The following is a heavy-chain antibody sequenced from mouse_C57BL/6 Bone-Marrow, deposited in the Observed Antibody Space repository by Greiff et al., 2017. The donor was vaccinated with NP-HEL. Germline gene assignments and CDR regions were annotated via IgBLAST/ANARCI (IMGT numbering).Heavy chain of an antibody. V-gene: IGHV5-17*01. D-gene: IGHD1-1*01. CDR2: ISSGSSTI. CDR1: GFTFSDYG. CDR3: ARGPFYVYYFDY. Sequence: EVQLQQSGGGLVKPGGSLKLSCAASGFTFSDYGMHWVRQAPEKGLEWVAYISSGSSTIYYADTVKGRFTISRDNAKNTLFLQMTSLRSEDTAMYYCARGPFYVYYFDYWGQGTTLTVSS. J-gene: IGHJ2*01.